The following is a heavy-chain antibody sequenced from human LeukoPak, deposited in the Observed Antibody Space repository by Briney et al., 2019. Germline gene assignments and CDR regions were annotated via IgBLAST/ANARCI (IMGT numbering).Heavy chain of an antibody. J-gene: IGHJ4*02. CDR3: ARVAQELRYFDWWFDY. D-gene: IGHD3-9*01. CDR1: GYTFTGYY. CDR2: INPNSGGT. V-gene: IGHV1-2*02. Sequence: ASVKVSCKASGYTFTGYYMHWVRQAPGQGLEWMGWINPNSGGTNYAQKFQGRVTMTRDTSISTAYMELSRLRSDDTAVYYCARVAQELRYFDWWFDYWGQGTLVTVSS.